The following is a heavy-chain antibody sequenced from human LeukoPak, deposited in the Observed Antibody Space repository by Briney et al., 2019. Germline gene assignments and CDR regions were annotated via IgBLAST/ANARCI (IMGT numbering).Heavy chain of an antibody. Sequence: GESLKISCEGSGYTFTNYWIGWVRQMPGKGLEWMGTIYPGDSDTRNSPSFQGQVTISVDKSISTAYLQWSSLSASDTAMYYCARQSAGFDYWGQGALVTVSS. V-gene: IGHV5-51*01. CDR3: ARQSAGFDY. J-gene: IGHJ4*02. CDR1: GYTFTNYW. CDR2: IYPGDSDT.